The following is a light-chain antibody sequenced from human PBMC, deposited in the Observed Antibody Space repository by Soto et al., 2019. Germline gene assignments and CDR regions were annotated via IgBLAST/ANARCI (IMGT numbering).Light chain of an antibody. CDR3: QQYHSYWT. CDR2: RAS. V-gene: IGKV3-15*01. CDR1: QSVSSN. J-gene: IGKJ1*01. Sequence: DILMTQSPATLSLSPGGRATLSCRASQSVSSNLAWYQQKPGQAPRLLIQRASTRATGIPARFSGSGSGTEFTLTISSLQTDDFSTYYCQQYHSYWTFGQGTKVDIK.